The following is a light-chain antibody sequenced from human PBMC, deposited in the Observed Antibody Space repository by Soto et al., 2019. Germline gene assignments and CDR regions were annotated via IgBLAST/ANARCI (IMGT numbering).Light chain of an antibody. CDR1: NSNIGSNT. V-gene: IGKV4-1*01. Sequence: NSNIGSNTVNWYQQKPGQPPKLLIYWASTRESGVPDRFSGSGSGTDFTLTISSLQAEDVAVYYCQQYYSTPKTFGQGTKVDI. CDR2: WAS. J-gene: IGKJ1*01. CDR3: QQYYSTPKT.